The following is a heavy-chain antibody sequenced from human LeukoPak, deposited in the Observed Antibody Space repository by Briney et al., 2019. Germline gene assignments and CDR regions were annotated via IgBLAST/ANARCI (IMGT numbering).Heavy chain of an antibody. CDR2: IYYSGST. V-gene: IGHV4-31*03. J-gene: IGHJ4*02. Sequence: PSETLSLTCTVSGGSISSGGYYWSWIRQHPGKGLEWVGYIYYSGSTYYNPSLKSRVTISADTSKNQFSLKLSSVTAADTAVYYCARALSPSAPFDYWGQGTLVTVSS. CDR1: GGSISSGGYY. CDR3: ARALSPSAPFDY.